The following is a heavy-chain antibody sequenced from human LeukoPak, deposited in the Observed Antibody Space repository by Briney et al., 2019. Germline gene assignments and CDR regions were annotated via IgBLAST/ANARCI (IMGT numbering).Heavy chain of an antibody. CDR1: GGTFSSYA. CDR3: ARAYDSSDAFDI. Sequence: ASVKVSCKASGGTFSSYAISGVRQAPGQGLEWMGRIIPIFGTANYAQKFQGRVTITADKSTSTAYMELSSLRSEDTAVYYCARAYDSSDAFDIWGQGTMVTVSS. D-gene: IGHD3-22*01. CDR2: IIPIFGTA. J-gene: IGHJ3*02. V-gene: IGHV1-69*06.